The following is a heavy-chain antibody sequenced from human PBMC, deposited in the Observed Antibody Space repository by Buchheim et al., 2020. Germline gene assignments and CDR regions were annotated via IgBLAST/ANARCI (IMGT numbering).Heavy chain of an antibody. J-gene: IGHJ6*03. CDR1: GFIFSRYW. Sequence: EVQLVESGGGLVQPGGSLRLSCAASGFIFSRYWMHWVRQAPGKGLVWVSRIHSDGNSASYADSVKGRFTVSRDNTKNTLFLQINSLRAEDTAVYYCARGAYYYYYYVDVWGKGTT. CDR3: ARGAYYYYYYVDV. V-gene: IGHV3-74*01. CDR2: IHSDGNSA.